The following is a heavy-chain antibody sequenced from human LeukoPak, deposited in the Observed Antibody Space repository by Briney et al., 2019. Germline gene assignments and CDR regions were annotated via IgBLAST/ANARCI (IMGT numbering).Heavy chain of an antibody. V-gene: IGHV4-39*01. CDR1: GGSISSSSYY. D-gene: IGHD1-26*01. CDR2: IYYSGST. Sequence: PSETLSLTCTVSGGSISSSSYYWRWIRQPPGKGLEWIGSIYYSGSTYYNPSLKSRVTISVDTSKNQFSLKLSSVTAADTAVYYCASPAVGATGYFDYWGQGTLVTVSS. J-gene: IGHJ4*02. CDR3: ASPAVGATGYFDY.